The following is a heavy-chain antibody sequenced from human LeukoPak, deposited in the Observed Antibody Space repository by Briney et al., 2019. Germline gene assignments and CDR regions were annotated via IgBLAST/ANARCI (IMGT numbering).Heavy chain of an antibody. Sequence: ASVKVSCKVSGDSLTEVPVYWVRQAPGKGLEWMGGFDPEEGETIYAQKFQGRVTMTEDTSTDTAYMELSSLRSEDTAIYYCATVRDFATIAVPGFNVWGKGTTVTVSS. CDR1: GDSLTEVP. D-gene: IGHD6-19*01. CDR2: FDPEEGET. CDR3: ATVRDFATIAVPGFNV. J-gene: IGHJ6*04. V-gene: IGHV1-24*01.